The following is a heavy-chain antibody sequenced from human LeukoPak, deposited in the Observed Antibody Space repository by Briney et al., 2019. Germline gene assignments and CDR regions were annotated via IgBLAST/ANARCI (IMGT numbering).Heavy chain of an antibody. CDR2: INHSGST. V-gene: IGHV4-39*07. J-gene: IGHJ6*02. CDR3: ASWYGLDV. Sequence: SETLSLTCTVSGGSISSSTYYWSWIRQPPGKGLEWIGEINHSGSTNYNPSLKSRVTISVDTSKNQFSLKLSSVTAADTAVYYCASWYGLDVWGQGTTVTVSS. CDR1: GGSISSSTYY.